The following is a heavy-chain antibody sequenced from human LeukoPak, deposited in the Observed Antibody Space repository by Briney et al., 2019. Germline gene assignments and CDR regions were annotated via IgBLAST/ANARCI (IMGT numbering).Heavy chain of an antibody. CDR2: VNPNSGGT. CDR3: ARESDYDFWSGYIWFDP. D-gene: IGHD3-3*01. CDR1: GYTFTGYY. V-gene: IGHV1-2*02. Sequence: ASVKVSCKASGYTFTGYYMHWVRQAPGQGLERMGWVNPNSGGTNYAQKFQGRVTMTRDTSISTAYMELSRLRSDDTAVYYCARESDYDFWSGYIWFDPWGQGTLVTVSS. J-gene: IGHJ5*02.